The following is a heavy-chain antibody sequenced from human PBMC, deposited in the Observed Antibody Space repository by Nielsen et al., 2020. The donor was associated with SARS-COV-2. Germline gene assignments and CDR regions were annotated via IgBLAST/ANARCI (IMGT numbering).Heavy chain of an antibody. V-gene: IGHV3-30*03. CDR2: ISYDGSNK. CDR1: GFTFSSYG. J-gene: IGHJ6*02. D-gene: IGHD6-19*01. Sequence: GGSLRLSCAASGFTFSSYGMHWVRQAPGKGLEWVAVISYDGSNKYYADSVKGRFTISRDNSKNTLYLQMNSLRAEDTAVYYCAREEGGSGWYYYYYGMDVWGQGTTVTVSS. CDR3: AREEGGSGWYYYYYGMDV.